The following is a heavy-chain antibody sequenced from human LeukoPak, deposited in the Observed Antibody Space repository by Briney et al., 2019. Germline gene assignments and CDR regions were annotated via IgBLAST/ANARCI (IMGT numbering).Heavy chain of an antibody. CDR3: VRVETNDYGDYNWFDP. D-gene: IGHD4-17*01. CDR1: GGSISSYY. J-gene: IGHJ5*02. CDR2: IYYSGST. Sequence: SETLSLTCTVSGGSISSYYWSWIRQPPGKGLEWIGYIYYSGSTNYNPSLKSRVTISVDTSKNQFSLKLSSVTAADTAVYYCVRVETNDYGDYNWFDPWGQGTLVTVSS. V-gene: IGHV4-59*01.